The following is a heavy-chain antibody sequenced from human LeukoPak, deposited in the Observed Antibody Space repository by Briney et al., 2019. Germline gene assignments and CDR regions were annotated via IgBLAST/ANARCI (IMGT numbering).Heavy chain of an antibody. Sequence: AGGSLRLSCAASGFTFSSYAMHWVRQAPGKGLEWVSGISWNSGSIGYADSVKGRFTISRDNAKNSLYLQMNSLRAEDTALYYCAKAPLAEVLEVWFDPWGQGTLVTVSS. V-gene: IGHV3-9*01. CDR1: GFTFSSYA. D-gene: IGHD3-3*01. CDR2: ISWNSGSI. J-gene: IGHJ5*02. CDR3: AKAPLAEVLEVWFDP.